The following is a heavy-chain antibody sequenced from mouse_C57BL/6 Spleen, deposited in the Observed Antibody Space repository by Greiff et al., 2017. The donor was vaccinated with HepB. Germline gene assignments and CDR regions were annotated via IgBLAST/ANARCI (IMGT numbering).Heavy chain of an antibody. CDR3: ARWGYYDPYFDY. CDR2: INPSNGGT. Sequence: QVHVKQPGTELVKPGASVKLSCKASGYTFTSYWMHWVKQRPGQGLEWIGNINPSNGGTNYNEKFKSKATLTVDKSSSTAYMQLSSLTSEDSAVYYCARWGYYDPYFDYWGQGTTLTVSS. V-gene: IGHV1-53*01. D-gene: IGHD2-4*01. J-gene: IGHJ2*01. CDR1: GYTFTSYW.